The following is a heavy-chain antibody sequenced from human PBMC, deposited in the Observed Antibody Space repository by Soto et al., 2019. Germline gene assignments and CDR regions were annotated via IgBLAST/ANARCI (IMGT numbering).Heavy chain of an antibody. CDR1: GYTFTSYG. CDR2: ISAYNGNT. J-gene: IGHJ6*03. D-gene: IGHD4-17*01. Sequence: ASVKVSCKASGYTFTSYGISWVRQAPGHGLEWMGWISAYNGNTNYAQKLQGRVTMTTDTSTSTAYMELRSLRSDDTAVYYCARDLYGDITSYYYYMDVWGKGTTVTVSS. CDR3: ARDLYGDITSYYYYMDV. V-gene: IGHV1-18*01.